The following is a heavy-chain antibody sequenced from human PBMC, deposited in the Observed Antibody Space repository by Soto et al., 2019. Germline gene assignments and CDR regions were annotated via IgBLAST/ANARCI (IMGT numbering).Heavy chain of an antibody. J-gene: IGHJ4*02. CDR3: ARDGSSSWPNFDY. D-gene: IGHD6-13*01. CDR1: GYTFSNYG. V-gene: IGHV1-18*01. CDR2: ISGYNGNT. Sequence: ASVKVSCKASGYTFSNYGISWVRQAPGQGLEWMGWISGYNGNTHYAQKFQGRVTMTTDTSTSTAYMELRSLRSVDTAMFYCARDGSSSWPNFDYWGQGTLVTVSS.